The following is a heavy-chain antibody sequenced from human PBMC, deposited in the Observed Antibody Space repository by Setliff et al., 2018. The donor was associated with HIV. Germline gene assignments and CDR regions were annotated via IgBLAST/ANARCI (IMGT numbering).Heavy chain of an antibody. V-gene: IGHV4-31*01. CDR2: TYYSGSA. J-gene: IGHJ4*02. CDR3: ARGGAFCGRDSCYYLDY. D-gene: IGHD2-21*02. Sequence: PSETLSLTCTVSGDSIDRSNFFWTWIRQHPGKGLEWTGYTYYSGSATYNPSLKSQASISVDTSRNEFSLKLSSVTAADTAVYFCARGGAFCGRDSCYYLDYWGQGNPVTVS. CDR1: GDSIDRSNFF.